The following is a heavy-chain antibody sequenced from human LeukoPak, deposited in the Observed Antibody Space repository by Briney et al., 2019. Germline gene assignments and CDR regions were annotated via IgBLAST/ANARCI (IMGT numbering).Heavy chain of an antibody. CDR1: GFTFSSYE. CDR3: VRDGTHYDFDY. V-gene: IGHV3-48*03. J-gene: IGHJ4*02. Sequence: SGGSLRLSCAASGFTFSSYEMNWVHQAPGKGLEWVSYISSSGSTIYYADSVKGRFTFSRDNAKNTLSLQMNSLRADDTAVYYCVRDGTHYDFDYWGQGTLVTVSS. D-gene: IGHD3-22*01. CDR2: ISSSGSTI.